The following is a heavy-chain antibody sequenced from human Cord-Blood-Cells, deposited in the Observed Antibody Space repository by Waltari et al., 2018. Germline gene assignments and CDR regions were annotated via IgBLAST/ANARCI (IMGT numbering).Heavy chain of an antibody. D-gene: IGHD7-27*01. Sequence: EVQLVESGGGLVQPGGSLRLSCAASGFTFSSYWCSWVRQAPGKGLEWVANIKQDGSEKYYVDSVKGRFTISRDNAKNSLYLQMNSLRAEDTAVYYCARPTGAPDYWGQGTLVTVSS. CDR3: ARPTGAPDY. V-gene: IGHV3-7*05. CDR1: GFTFSSYW. J-gene: IGHJ4*02. CDR2: IKQDGSEK.